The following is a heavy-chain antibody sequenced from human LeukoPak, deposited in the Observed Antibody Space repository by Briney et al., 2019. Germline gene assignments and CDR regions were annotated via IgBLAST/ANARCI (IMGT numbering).Heavy chain of an antibody. CDR1: GFSFSNYG. CDR2: IWNDGSNR. J-gene: IGHJ4*02. V-gene: IGHV3-33*03. D-gene: IGHD1-7*01. CDR3: AKGLRHNWDYSVDY. Sequence: GRSLRLSCEASGFSFSNYGMHWVRQAPGKGLERVAVIWNDGSNRNYGDSVKGRFTVSRDNSKNTLYLQMNSLRAEDTVVYYCAKGLRHNWDYSVDYWGQGTLVTVS.